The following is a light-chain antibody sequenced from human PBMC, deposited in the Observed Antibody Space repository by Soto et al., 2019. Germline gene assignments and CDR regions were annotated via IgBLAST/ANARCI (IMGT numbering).Light chain of an antibody. Sequence: DIQMTQSPSTLSASVGDIVTITCRASQSISSWLAWYQQKPGKAPKLLIYKASSLESGVPSRFSGSGSGPDFTLTISSLQPEDFATYYCQQSYSTPRTFGGGTKVDIK. CDR2: KAS. CDR3: QQSYSTPRT. V-gene: IGKV1-5*03. J-gene: IGKJ4*01. CDR1: QSISSW.